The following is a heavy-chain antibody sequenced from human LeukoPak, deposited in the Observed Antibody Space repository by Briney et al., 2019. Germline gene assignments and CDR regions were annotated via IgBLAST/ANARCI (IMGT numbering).Heavy chain of an antibody. V-gene: IGHV3-30*02. CDR2: IRYDGSDK. CDR3: ARDTSGYYYLY. CDR1: GFIFSDYG. Sequence: GGSLRLSCAASGFIFSDYGMHCVRQAPGKGLEWVAFIRYDGSDKFYADSVKGRFTISRDNSKNTLYLQMNSLRPEDTAMYYCARDTSGYYYLYWGQGALVTVSS. D-gene: IGHD3-22*01. J-gene: IGHJ4*02.